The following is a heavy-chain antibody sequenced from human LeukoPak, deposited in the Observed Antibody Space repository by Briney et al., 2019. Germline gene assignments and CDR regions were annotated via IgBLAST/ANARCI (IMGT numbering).Heavy chain of an antibody. CDR2: IIPIFGTA. CDR1: GGTFSSYA. J-gene: IGHJ6*03. CDR3: ARARYETRIWPKSRYDYYHYMDV. Sequence: ASVKVSCKASGGTFSSYAISWVRQAPGQGLEWMGGIIPIFGTANYAQKFQGRVTITADKSTSTAYMELSSLRSGDMAVYYCARARYETRIWPKSRYDYYHYMDVWGKGTTVTVSS. D-gene: IGHD2-15*01. V-gene: IGHV1-69*06.